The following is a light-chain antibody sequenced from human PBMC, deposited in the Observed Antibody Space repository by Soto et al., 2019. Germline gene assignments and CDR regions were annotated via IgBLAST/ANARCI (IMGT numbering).Light chain of an antibody. Sequence: EIVMTQSPATLSVSPGERATLSCRASQSFSSNLAWYQQKPGQAPRLLIYGASTRATGIPARFSGSGSGTEFTLTISSLQSEDFAVYYCQQYNNWSPFTFGPGTKVDIK. J-gene: IGKJ3*01. CDR1: QSFSSN. CDR3: QQYNNWSPFT. V-gene: IGKV3-15*01. CDR2: GAS.